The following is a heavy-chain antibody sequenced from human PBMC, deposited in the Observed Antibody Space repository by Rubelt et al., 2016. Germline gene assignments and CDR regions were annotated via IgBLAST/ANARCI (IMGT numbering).Heavy chain of an antibody. J-gene: IGHJ2*01. CDR2: FDPEDGET. CDR3: ARGDATVPRSYWYFDL. V-gene: IGHV1-24*01. Sequence: QVQLVQSGAEVKKPGASVKVSCKVSGYTLTELSMHWVRQAPGKGLEWMGGFDPEDGETIYEQKFQGRVTMTEDTSTDTAYMELSSLRSEDTAVYYCARGDATVPRSYWYFDLWGRGTLVTVSS. D-gene: IGHD4-17*01. CDR1: GYTLTELS.